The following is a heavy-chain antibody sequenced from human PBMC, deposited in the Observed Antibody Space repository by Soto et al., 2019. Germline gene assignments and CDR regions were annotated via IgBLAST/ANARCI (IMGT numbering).Heavy chain of an antibody. J-gene: IGHJ4*02. Sequence: PGGSLRLSCAGSGFTLSDHYIDWVRQAPGKGLEWIGEIYHSGSTYYKPSLKSRVAMSVDTSKNQFSLKLTSATAADTAVYYCARRDWSGSTSHFYFDYWGQGVLVTVSS. CDR2: IYHSGST. D-gene: IGHD3-9*01. V-gene: IGHV4-34*01. CDR3: ARRDWSGSTSHFYFDY. CDR1: GFTLSDHY.